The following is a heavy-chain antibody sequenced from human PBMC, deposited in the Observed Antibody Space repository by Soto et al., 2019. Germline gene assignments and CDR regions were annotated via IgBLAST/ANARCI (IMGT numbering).Heavy chain of an antibody. CDR2: IYHSGST. J-gene: IGHJ4*02. CDR1: VGFIAISSW. V-gene: IGHV4-4*02. D-gene: IGHD6-13*01. Sequence: SVTRLLTCAISVGFIAISSWCLWVRQPPGKGLEWIGEIYHSGSTNYNPSLKSRVTISVDKSKSQFSLKLSSVTAADTAVYYCARCIASAGPIXYWGQGTLVT. CDR3: ARCIASAGPIXY.